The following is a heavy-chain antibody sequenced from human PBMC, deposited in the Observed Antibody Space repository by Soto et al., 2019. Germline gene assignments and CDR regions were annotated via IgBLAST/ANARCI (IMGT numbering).Heavy chain of an antibody. CDR1: GGTFSSYA. CDR3: AKHEVYPPPPDYYYSGMDV. CDR2: IIPIFGTA. J-gene: IGHJ6*02. Sequence: QVQLVQSGAEVKKPGSSVKVSCKASGGTFSSYAISWVRQAPGQGLEWMGGIIPIFGTANYAQKFQGRVTITADESTSTAYMELSSLRSEDTAVYYCAKHEVYPPPPDYYYSGMDVWGQGTTVTVSS. D-gene: IGHD3-16*02. V-gene: IGHV1-69*12.